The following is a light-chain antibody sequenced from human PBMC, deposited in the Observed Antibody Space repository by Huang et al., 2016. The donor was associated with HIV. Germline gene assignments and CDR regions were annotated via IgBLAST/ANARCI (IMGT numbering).Light chain of an antibody. J-gene: IGKJ2*01. CDR2: DAS. CDR3: RQRSNWPPMYT. CDR1: QSVSNY. Sequence: EIVLTQSPATLSLSPGEGATLSCRASQSVSNYLAWYQQKPGQAPRLLIYDASNRATGIPARFSGSGSGTDVTLTISSLEPEDFAVYYCRQRSNWPPMYTFGQGTKLEIK. V-gene: IGKV3-11*01.